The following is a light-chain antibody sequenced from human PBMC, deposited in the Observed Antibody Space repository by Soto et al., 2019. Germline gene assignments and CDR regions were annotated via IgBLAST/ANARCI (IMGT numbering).Light chain of an antibody. Sequence: EIVLTQSPGTLSLSPGERATLSCRASQSVGTSYLAWYQQKPGQAPRLFIYGASNRATGIPDRFSGGGSGTDFTLTINRLEPEDFAVYYCQQSGGSPRTFGQGTKVEIK. CDR3: QQSGGSPRT. CDR1: QSVGTSY. CDR2: GAS. J-gene: IGKJ1*01. V-gene: IGKV3-20*01.